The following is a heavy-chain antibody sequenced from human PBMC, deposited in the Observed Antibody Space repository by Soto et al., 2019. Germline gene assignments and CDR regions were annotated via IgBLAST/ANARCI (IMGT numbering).Heavy chain of an antibody. CDR1: GGTFSSHA. Sequence: SVKVSCKASGGTFSSHAISWVRQAPGRGLEWMGGIIPIFGTTKYAQNFRARVTITADESTSTAYMELSSLTSEDTAVYYCGSVGYCSSTNCLFYYYHYGMDVWGQGTTVTVSS. CDR2: IIPIFGTT. D-gene: IGHD2-2*03. CDR3: GSVGYCSSTNCLFYYYHYGMDV. J-gene: IGHJ6*02. V-gene: IGHV1-69*13.